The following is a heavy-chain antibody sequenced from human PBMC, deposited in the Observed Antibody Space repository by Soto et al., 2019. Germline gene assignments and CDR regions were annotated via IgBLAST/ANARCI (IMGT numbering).Heavy chain of an antibody. CDR1: GGSISSSSYY. J-gene: IGHJ4*02. V-gene: IGHV4-39*01. CDR3: ARKVLDSFSVQDYFEY. Sequence: SETLSLTCTVSGGSISSSSYYWGWIRQPPGKGLEWIGSIYYSGSTYYNPSLKSRVTISVDTSKNQFSLKLSSVTAADTAVYYCARKVLDSFSVQDYFEYWGQGTLVTVSS. CDR2: IYYSGST. D-gene: IGHD1-1*01.